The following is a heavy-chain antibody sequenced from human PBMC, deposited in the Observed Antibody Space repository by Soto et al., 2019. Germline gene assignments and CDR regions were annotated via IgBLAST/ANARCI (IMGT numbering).Heavy chain of an antibody. CDR2: INAGNGNA. D-gene: IGHD3-10*01. J-gene: IGHJ4*02. CDR1: ETTFVYMP. Sequence: QVQLVQSGPELKNPGAPGKVSCKALETTFVYMPTLGGRQPPGRSLEWMGCINAGNGNAKYSQNFQGRVTITRDTSASTADMELSSLRSEDTAVYYCARDRYYGSGTYNYFDYWGQGTLVTVSS. CDR3: ARDRYYGSGTYNYFDY. V-gene: IGHV1-3*01.